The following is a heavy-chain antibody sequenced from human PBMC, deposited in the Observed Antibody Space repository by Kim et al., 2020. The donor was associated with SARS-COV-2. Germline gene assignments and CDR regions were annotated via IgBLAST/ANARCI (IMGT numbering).Heavy chain of an antibody. CDR2: IIPIFGTA. J-gene: IGHJ3*02. V-gene: IGHV1-69*06. Sequence: SVKVSCKASGGTFSSYAISWVRQAPGQGLEWMGGIIPIFGTANYAQKFQGRVTITADKSTSTAYMELSSLRSEDTAVYYCASGGGTAMITFGGVIVTDAFDIWGQGTMVTVSS. CDR1: GGTFSSYA. D-gene: IGHD3-16*02. CDR3: ASGGGTAMITFGGVIVTDAFDI.